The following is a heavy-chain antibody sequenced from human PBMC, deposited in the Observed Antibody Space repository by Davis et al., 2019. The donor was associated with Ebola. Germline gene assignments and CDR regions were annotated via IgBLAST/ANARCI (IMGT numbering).Heavy chain of an antibody. V-gene: IGHV4-34*01. CDR3: ARSQRGVIYFDY. Sequence: MPSETLSLTCAVYGGSFSGNYWSWIRQPPGKGLEWIGEINHNRRSTNYNPSLRSRVAISVDTSKNQLSLKLSSVTAADTAVYYCARSQRGVIYFDYWGQGSLVTVSS. CDR1: GGSFSGNY. D-gene: IGHD3-10*01. CDR2: INHNRRST. J-gene: IGHJ4*02.